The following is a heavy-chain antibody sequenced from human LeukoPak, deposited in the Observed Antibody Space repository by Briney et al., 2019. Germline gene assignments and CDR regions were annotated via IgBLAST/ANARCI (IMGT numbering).Heavy chain of an antibody. D-gene: IGHD3-10*01. V-gene: IGHV4-39*01. Sequence: SETLSLTCTVSGGSISSSSYYWGWIRQPPGKGLEWIGSIYYSGSTYYNPSLKSRFTISVDTSKNQFSLKLSSVTAADTAVYYCAVYYGSGSYYSPTLVDYWGQGTLVTVSS. J-gene: IGHJ4*02. CDR3: AVYYGSGSYYSPTLVDY. CDR1: GGSISSSSYY. CDR2: IYYSGST.